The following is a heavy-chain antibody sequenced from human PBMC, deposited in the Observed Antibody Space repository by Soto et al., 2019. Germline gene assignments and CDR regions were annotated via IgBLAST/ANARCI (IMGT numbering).Heavy chain of an antibody. D-gene: IGHD3-9*01. V-gene: IGHV1-18*04. CDR2: ISVYNGNT. CDR1: GYTFTSHG. CDR3: ARVVAYYDILTAYHDH. J-gene: IGHJ5*02. Sequence: VKVSCKASGYTFTSHGISWVRQAPGQGLEWMGWISVYNGNTNYAEKFQGRVTMTTDPSTTTAYMELRSLRSDDTAIYFCARVVAYYDILTAYHDHWGQGTRVTVSS.